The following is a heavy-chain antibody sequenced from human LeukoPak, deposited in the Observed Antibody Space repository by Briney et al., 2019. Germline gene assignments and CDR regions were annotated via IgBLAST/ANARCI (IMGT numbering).Heavy chain of an antibody. D-gene: IGHD3-22*01. CDR2: IYYSGST. CDR1: GSSISSSSYY. Sequence: SETLSLTCTASGSSISSSSYYWGWIRQPPGKGLEWIGSIYYSGSTYYNPSLKSRVTISVDTSKNQFSLKLSSVTAADTAVYYCARRYTMTDAIDIWGQGTMVTVSS. J-gene: IGHJ3*02. V-gene: IGHV4-39*01. CDR3: ARRYTMTDAIDI.